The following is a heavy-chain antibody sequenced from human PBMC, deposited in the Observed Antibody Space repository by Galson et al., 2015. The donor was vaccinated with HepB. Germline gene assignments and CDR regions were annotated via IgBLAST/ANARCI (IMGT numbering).Heavy chain of an antibody. CDR3: AKGLYYYDTSGQDY. V-gene: IGHV3-30*18. CDR2: ISIDGSNK. CDR1: GFTFSTFG. J-gene: IGHJ4*02. Sequence: SLRLSCAASGFTFSTFGMHWVRQAPGKGLEWVAVISIDGSNKYYADSVKGRFTISRDNSKNTLYLQMSSLRAEDTAVYYCAKGLYYYDTSGQDYWGQGTLVTVSS. D-gene: IGHD3-22*01.